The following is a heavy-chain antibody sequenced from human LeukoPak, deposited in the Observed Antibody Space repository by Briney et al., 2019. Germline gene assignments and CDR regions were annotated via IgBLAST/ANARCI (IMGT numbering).Heavy chain of an antibody. D-gene: IGHD6-13*01. CDR2: INPNRGGT. CDR3: ARDFLQPAYLIAADGGFDP. CDR1: GYTFTGYY. Sequence: ASVKVSCKASGYTFTGYYMHWVRQAPGQGLEWMGWINPNRGGTNYAQKFQGRVTMTRDTSISTAYMELSRLRSDDTAVYYCARDFLQPAYLIAADGGFDPWGQGTLVTVSS. V-gene: IGHV1-2*02. J-gene: IGHJ5*02.